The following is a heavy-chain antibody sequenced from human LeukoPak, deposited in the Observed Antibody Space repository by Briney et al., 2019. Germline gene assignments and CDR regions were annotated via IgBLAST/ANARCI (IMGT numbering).Heavy chain of an antibody. CDR2: ISGSGGST. CDR3: AKAGLIVGATPSFFDY. CDR1: GFTFSSYA. D-gene: IGHD1-26*01. J-gene: IGHJ4*02. Sequence: GGSLRLSCAASGFTFSSYAMSWVRQAPGKGLEWVSAISGSGGSTYYADSVKGRFTISRDNSKNTLYLQMNSLRAEDTAVYYCAKAGLIVGATPSFFDYWGQGTPVTVSS. V-gene: IGHV3-23*01.